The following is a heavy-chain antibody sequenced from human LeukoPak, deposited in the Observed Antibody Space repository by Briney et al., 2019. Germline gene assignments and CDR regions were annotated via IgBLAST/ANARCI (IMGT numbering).Heavy chain of an antibody. Sequence: PGGSLRPSCAPSGFTFSSQSMNWVRQAPGEGLVGVSSISSSSSYIYYADAVKGRFTISRDNAKNSLYLQMNSLRAEDTAVYYCARTNRVDIVATRLPDRIDYWGQGTLVTVSS. CDR2: ISSSSSYI. J-gene: IGHJ4*02. D-gene: IGHD5-12*01. CDR1: GFTFSSQS. CDR3: ARTNRVDIVATRLPDRIDY. V-gene: IGHV3-21*01.